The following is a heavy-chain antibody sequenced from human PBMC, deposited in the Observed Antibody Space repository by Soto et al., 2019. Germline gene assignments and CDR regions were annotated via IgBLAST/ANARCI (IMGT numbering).Heavy chain of an antibody. CDR1: GYTFTAYN. CDR2: INAGNGNT. J-gene: IGHJ5*02. D-gene: IGHD3-10*01. Sequence: QVQLVQSGAEVKEPGASARVSCKAFGYTFTAYNIHWLRQAPGQGLDWMGWINAGNGNTRSSRKFQGRVIITRDTSATTAYMEVDSLRSEDTAIYYCARVAPSGGSVPRFDPWGQGTLLTVSS. V-gene: IGHV1-3*01. CDR3: ARVAPSGGSVPRFDP.